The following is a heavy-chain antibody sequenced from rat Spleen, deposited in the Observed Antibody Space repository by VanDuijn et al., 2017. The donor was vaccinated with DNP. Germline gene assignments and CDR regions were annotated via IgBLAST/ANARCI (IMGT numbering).Heavy chain of an antibody. J-gene: IGHJ4*01. D-gene: IGHD1-2*01. Sequence: EVQLVESGGGLVQPGRSLKLSCVSSGFTFSDYNMAWVRQAPKKGLEWVATIIYDGSRTYYRDSVTGRFTISRDNAKSTLYLQMDSLRSEDTATYYCTTHGSIATISTGAMDVWGQGTSVTVSS. CDR3: TTHGSIATISTGAMDV. V-gene: IGHV5S10*01. CDR1: GFTFSDYN. CDR2: IIYDGSRT.